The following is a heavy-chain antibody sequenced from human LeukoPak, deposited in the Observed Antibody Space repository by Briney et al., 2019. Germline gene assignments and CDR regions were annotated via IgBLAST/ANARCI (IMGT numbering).Heavy chain of an antibody. J-gene: IGHJ4*02. D-gene: IGHD6-19*01. CDR3: AKDLRGSGWSPFDY. V-gene: IGHV3-30*18. Sequence: PGGSLRLSCAASGFTFSSYGMHWVRQAPGKGLEWVAVISYDGSNKYYADSVKGRFTISRDNSKNTLYLQMNSLRAEDTAVYYCAKDLRGSGWSPFDYWGQGTLVTVSS. CDR2: ISYDGSNK. CDR1: GFTFSSYG.